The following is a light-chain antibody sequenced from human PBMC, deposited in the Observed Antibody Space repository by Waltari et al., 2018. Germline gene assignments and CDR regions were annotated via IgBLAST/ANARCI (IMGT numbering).Light chain of an antibody. CDR1: QSISRY. CDR2: DAS. Sequence: EIMLTQSLGTLSLSPGERATLSCRASQSISRYLAWYQHKPGQAPRLLIYDASSRATGIPDRFSCSGSGTYFSLTISRLEPEDFAVYYCQKYGSLPATFGQGTKVEIK. CDR3: QKYGSLPAT. J-gene: IGKJ1*01. V-gene: IGKV3-20*01.